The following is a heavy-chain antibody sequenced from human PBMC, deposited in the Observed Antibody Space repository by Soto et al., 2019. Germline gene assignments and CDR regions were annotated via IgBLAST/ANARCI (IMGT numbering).Heavy chain of an antibody. D-gene: IGHD6-6*01. CDR3: ARGARSSWFY. CDR1: GFTFSSYS. J-gene: IGHJ4*02. CDR2: ISSSSSYI. Sequence: GGSLRLSCAASGFTFSSYSMNWVRQAPGKGLEWVSSISSSSSYIYYADSAKGRFTISRDNAKNSLYLQMNSLRAEDTAVYYCARGARSSWFYWGQGTLVTVSS. V-gene: IGHV3-21*01.